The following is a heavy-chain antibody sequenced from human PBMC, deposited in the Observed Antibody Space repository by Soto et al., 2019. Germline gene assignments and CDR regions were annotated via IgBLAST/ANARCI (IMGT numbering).Heavy chain of an antibody. D-gene: IGHD3-16*01. Sequence: QAQLVESGGGVVQRGRSLRLSCAASGLPVSASGMHWVRQAPGKGLEWVAMIWSDGSKEYYADSVKGRFTITRDNSKNMIFLQMDSLRAEDTAVYYYARDKGVTCLDTWGQGNMVTVSS. CDR1: GLPVSASG. J-gene: IGHJ5*02. CDR3: ARDKGVTCLDT. V-gene: IGHV3-33*01. CDR2: IWSDGSKE.